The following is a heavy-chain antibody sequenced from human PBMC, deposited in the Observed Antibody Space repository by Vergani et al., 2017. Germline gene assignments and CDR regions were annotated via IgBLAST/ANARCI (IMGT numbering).Heavy chain of an antibody. CDR1: GFSIDRGFY. CDR2: IYERGHV. CDR3: ARSGGGQIRGPFGY. J-gene: IGHJ4*02. D-gene: IGHD3-10*01. V-gene: IGHV4-38-2*01. Sequence: QVQLQESGPGLVKPSETLSLTCDVSGFSIDRGFYWGWIRQTPGKGLEWIGSIYERGHVYYNPSLQSRVVISVDTSKNRFSLSLISVTAADPAVYYCARSGGGQIRGPFGYWGQGGLVAVSS.